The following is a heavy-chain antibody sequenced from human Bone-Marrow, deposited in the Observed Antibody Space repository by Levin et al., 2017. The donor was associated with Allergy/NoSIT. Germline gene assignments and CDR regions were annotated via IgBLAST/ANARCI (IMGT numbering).Heavy chain of an antibody. CDR1: GFTFTNFA. Sequence: GGSLRLSCAASGFTFTNFAMNWIRQAPGKGLEWVSGISSGGGATYYADSVKGRLTISRDNSKDTLYLQINNLRVEDTAVYYCAKELRFLEWFFDSWGQGTLVTVSS. D-gene: IGHD3-3*01. J-gene: IGHJ4*02. V-gene: IGHV3-23*01. CDR3: AKELRFLEWFFDS. CDR2: ISSGGGAT.